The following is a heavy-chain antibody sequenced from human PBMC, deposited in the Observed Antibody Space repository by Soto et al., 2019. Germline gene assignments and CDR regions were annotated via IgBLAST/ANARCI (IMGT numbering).Heavy chain of an antibody. CDR2: ISYDGSNK. V-gene: IGHV3-30*03. CDR3: VGGQYYFDY. D-gene: IGHD3-10*01. J-gene: IGHJ4*02. Sequence: QGQLVESGGGVVQPGRSLRLFCAASGFPFTTYGMHWVREGPGKGLEWVAVISYDGSNKYYADSVKGRFTISRDNSKNTLYLQMNSLRPVDTALYYCVGGQYYFDYRGQGTLVTVSS. CDR1: GFPFTTYG.